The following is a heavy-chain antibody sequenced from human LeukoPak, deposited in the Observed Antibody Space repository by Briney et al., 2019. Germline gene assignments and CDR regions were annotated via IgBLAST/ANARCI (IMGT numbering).Heavy chain of an antibody. J-gene: IGHJ4*02. V-gene: IGHV3-53*01. Sequence: PPETLSLTCTVSGVSVSSYYWSWMRQPPGKGLEWVSLLYSGGTTYYADSVKGRFTISRDNSKNTLHLQMTTLRAEDTAVYYCARETYYYESSAPKTGYYFDYWGQGTLVTVSS. D-gene: IGHD3-22*01. CDR2: LYSGGTT. CDR3: ARETYYYESSAPKTGYYFDY. CDR1: GVSVSSYY.